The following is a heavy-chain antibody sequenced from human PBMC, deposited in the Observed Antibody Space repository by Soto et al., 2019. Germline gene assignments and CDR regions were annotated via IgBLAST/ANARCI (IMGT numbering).Heavy chain of an antibody. V-gene: IGHV4-59*01. CDR2: IYYSGST. Sequence: PSETLSLTCTVSGGSISSYYWSWIRQPPGKGLEWIGYIYYSGSTNYNPSLKSRVTISVDTSKNQFSLKLSSVTAADTAVYYCARGDYVWGTEPWFDPWGQGTLVTVSS. D-gene: IGHD3-16*01. J-gene: IGHJ5*02. CDR1: GGSISSYY. CDR3: ARGDYVWGTEPWFDP.